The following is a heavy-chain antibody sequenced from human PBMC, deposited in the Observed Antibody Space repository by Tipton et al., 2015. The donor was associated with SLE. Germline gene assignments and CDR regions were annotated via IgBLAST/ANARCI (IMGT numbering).Heavy chain of an antibody. Sequence: SLRLSCVVSGFTFSNYIIQWVRQAPGKGLEWVAVISPDGDQNHNTDSVKGRFTVSRDKSKNTLYLQMNSLRGDDTAVYYCVKVGGDWGQGIPVTVSS. CDR3: VKVGGD. V-gene: IGHV3-30*18. CDR1: GFTFSNYI. CDR2: ISPDGDQN. D-gene: IGHD1-26*01. J-gene: IGHJ4*02.